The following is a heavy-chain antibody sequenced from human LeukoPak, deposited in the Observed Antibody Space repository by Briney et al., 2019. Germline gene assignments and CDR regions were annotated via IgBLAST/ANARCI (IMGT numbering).Heavy chain of an antibody. CDR2: ISYDGSNK. J-gene: IGHJ6*02. CDR1: GFTFSSYA. V-gene: IGHV3-30*04. D-gene: IGHD6-19*01. CDR3: ARVPSSGWSYYYYGMDV. Sequence: GGSLRLSCAASGFTFSSYAMHWVRQAPGKGLEWVAVISYDGSNKYYADSVKGRFTISRDNSKNTLYLQMNSLRAEDTAVHYCARVPSSGWSYYYYGMDVWGQGTTVTVSS.